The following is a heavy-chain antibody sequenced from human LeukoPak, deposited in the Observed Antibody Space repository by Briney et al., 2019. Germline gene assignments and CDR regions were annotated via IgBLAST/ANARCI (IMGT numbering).Heavy chain of an antibody. D-gene: IGHD4/OR15-4a*01. CDR3: AKDRYGYVASAYND. Sequence: GGSLRLSCAASGFTFTSYAMSWVRQAPGKGLEWVSAISGTGGSTFYADSVKGRFTISRDNSKNTLYLQMNSLRAEDTAVYYCAKDRYGYVASAYNDWGQGTLITVSS. CDR1: GFTFTSYA. CDR2: ISGTGGST. V-gene: IGHV3-23*01. J-gene: IGHJ4*02.